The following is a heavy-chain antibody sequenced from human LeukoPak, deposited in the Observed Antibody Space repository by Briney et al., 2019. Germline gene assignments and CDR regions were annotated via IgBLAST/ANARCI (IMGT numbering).Heavy chain of an antibody. D-gene: IGHD6-19*01. Sequence: GGSLRLSCAASGFIFSSCGMHWVRQAPGKGLEWVAVIWYDGSIKYYADSVKGRFTISRDNSKNTLYLQMNSLRAEDTALYYCASAAGPFDNWGQGTLVTVSS. CDR3: ASAAGPFDN. J-gene: IGHJ4*02. CDR1: GFIFSSCG. CDR2: IWYDGSIK. V-gene: IGHV3-33*01.